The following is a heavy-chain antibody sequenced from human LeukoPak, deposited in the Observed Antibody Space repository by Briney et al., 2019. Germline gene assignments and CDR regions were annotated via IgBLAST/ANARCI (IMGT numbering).Heavy chain of an antibody. V-gene: IGHV3-74*01. CDR1: GFTFSSYW. Sequence: GGSLRLSCAASGFTFSSYWMHWVRQAPGKGLVWVSRISSDGSSTTYADSVKGRFTISRDNAKNTLYLQMNSLRAEDTAVYYCARVEMATIEDYWGQGTLVTVSS. J-gene: IGHJ4*02. CDR3: ARVEMATIEDY. CDR2: ISSDGSST. D-gene: IGHD5-24*01.